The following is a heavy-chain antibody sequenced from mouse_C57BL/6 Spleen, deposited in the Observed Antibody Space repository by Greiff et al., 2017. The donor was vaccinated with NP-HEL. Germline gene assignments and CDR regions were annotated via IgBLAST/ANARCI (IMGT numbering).Heavy chain of an antibody. J-gene: IGHJ2*01. Sequence: EVQLQQSGPELVKPGASVKISCKASGYTFTDYYMNWVKQSHGKSLEWIGDINPNNGGTSYNQKFKGKATLTVDKSSSTAYMELRSLTSEESAVYYCARSVYGSSGDFDYWGQGTTLTVSS. CDR3: ARSVYGSSGDFDY. D-gene: IGHD1-1*01. CDR1: GYTFTDYY. CDR2: INPNNGGT. V-gene: IGHV1-26*01.